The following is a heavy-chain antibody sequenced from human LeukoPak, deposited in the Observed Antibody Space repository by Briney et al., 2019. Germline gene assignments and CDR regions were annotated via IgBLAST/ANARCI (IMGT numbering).Heavy chain of an antibody. J-gene: IGHJ6*02. Sequence: GAPVKVSCKASGGTFDNSSINWVRQAPGQGLEWMGRIIPILNIQNYAQKLQGRVTIAADKSTSTAYMELSSLRSDDTAVYYCARKKMAVGYYGLDVWGQGTTVTVSS. D-gene: IGHD2-8*01. V-gene: IGHV1-69*02. CDR1: GGTFDNSS. CDR3: ARKKMAVGYYGLDV. CDR2: IIPILNIQ.